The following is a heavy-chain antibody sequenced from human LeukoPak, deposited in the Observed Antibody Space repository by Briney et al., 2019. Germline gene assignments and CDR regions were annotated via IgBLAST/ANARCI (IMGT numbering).Heavy chain of an antibody. J-gene: IGHJ4*02. D-gene: IGHD3-16*02. V-gene: IGHV3-21*01. CDR2: ITSSSSYI. CDR3: ARGQLRLGELSY. Sequence: KAGGSLRLSCAASGFTFSRYTMNWVRQAPGKGLEWVSSITSSSSYIYYADSVKGRFTISRDNAKNSLYLHMNSLRAEDTAVYYCARGQLRLGELSYWGQGTLVTVSS. CDR1: GFTFSRYT.